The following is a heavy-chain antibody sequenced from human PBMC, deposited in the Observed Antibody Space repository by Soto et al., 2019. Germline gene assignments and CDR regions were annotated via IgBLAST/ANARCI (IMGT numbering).Heavy chain of an antibody. Sequence: GGSLRLSCAASGFTFSSYAMSWVRQAPGKGLEWVSAISGSGGSTYYADSVKGRFTISRDNSKNTLYLQMNSLRAEDTAVYYCAKDQNAVGRDGYNNPRRDYWGQGTLVTVSS. J-gene: IGHJ4*02. V-gene: IGHV3-23*01. CDR2: ISGSGGST. D-gene: IGHD5-12*01. CDR3: AKDQNAVGRDGYNNPRRDY. CDR1: GFTFSSYA.